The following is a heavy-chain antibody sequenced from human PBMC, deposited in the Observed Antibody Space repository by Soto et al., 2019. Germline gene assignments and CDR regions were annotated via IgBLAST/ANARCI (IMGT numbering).Heavy chain of an antibody. D-gene: IGHD1-26*01. CDR2: IIPFFGTS. CDR3: ARVGHITNYGMAV. V-gene: IGHV1-69*01. CDR1: GGTFSSYP. Sequence: QVQLVQSGAEVKKPGSSVKVSCAASGGTFSSYPINWVRQAPGQGLEWMGGIIPFFGTSNYAQKFQRRVTITADDSTSTAYMELRSLRSEDTAVYYCARVGHITNYGMAVWGQGTTVTVSS. J-gene: IGHJ6*02.